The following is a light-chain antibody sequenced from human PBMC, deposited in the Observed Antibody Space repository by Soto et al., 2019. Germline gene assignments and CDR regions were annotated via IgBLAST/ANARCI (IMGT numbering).Light chain of an antibody. J-gene: IGKJ1*01. CDR2: KAS. V-gene: IGKV1-5*03. CDR3: QHYNSYSEA. CDR1: QSISSW. Sequence: IHMTQSPSTLSASVGDRVTITCRAIQSISSWLAWYQQKPGKAPKLLIYKASTLKSGVPSRFSGSGSGTEFTLTISSLQPDDFATYYCQHYNSYSEAFGQGTKVDIK.